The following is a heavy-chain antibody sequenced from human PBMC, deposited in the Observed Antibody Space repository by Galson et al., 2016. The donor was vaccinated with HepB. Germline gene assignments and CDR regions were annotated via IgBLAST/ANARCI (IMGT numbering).Heavy chain of an antibody. D-gene: IGHD5-12*01. Sequence: SLRLSCAASGFTFSDRYMNWVRQAPGKGLDWVGHIKNKANSYTTECAASVKGRFTISRDDSKNSVCLQMNSLKTEDTAVYFCAKDSGNGAYFDYWGQGTLVTVSS. J-gene: IGHJ4*02. V-gene: IGHV3-72*01. CDR2: IKNKANSYTT. CDR1: GFTFSDRY. CDR3: AKDSGNGAYFDY.